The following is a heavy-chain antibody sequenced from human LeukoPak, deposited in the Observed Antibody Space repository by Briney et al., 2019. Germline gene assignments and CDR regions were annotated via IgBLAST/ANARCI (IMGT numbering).Heavy chain of an antibody. D-gene: IGHD5-12*01. CDR2: IYSSGST. CDR1: GGSISSYY. J-gene: IGHJ5*02. CDR3: ARDRGSGYYWFDP. Sequence: SETLSLTCTVSGGSISSYYWSWIRQPAGKGLEWIGRIYSSGSTDYDPSLKSRVTMSVDTSRNQFSLMLTSVTAADTAVYYCARDRGSGYYWFDPWGQGTLVTVSS. V-gene: IGHV4-4*07.